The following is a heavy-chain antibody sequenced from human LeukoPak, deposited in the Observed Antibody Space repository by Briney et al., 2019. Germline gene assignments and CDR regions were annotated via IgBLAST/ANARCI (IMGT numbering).Heavy chain of an antibody. V-gene: IGHV1-2*02. J-gene: IGHJ6*02. CDR2: INPNSGGT. CDR3: ARGIVVVSAAWYYYGMDV. D-gene: IGHD2-21*01. Sequence: ASVKVSCKASGYTFTGYTVHWVRQAPGQGLEWMGWINPNSGGTNYAQNFQGRVTMTRDTSITTAYMELSSLSSDDTAVYYCARGIVVVSAAWYYYGMDVWGQGTTVTVSS. CDR1: GYTFTGYT.